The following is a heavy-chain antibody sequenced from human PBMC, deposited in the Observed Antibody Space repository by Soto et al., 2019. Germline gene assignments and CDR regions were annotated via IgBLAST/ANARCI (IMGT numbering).Heavy chain of an antibody. V-gene: IGHV4-61*01. D-gene: IGHD3-10*01. CDR3: ARDQGYYGSGSYFHYGMDV. CDR2: IYYSGST. CDR1: GGSVSSGSYY. J-gene: IGHJ6*02. Sequence: SETLSLTCTVSGGSVSSGSYYWSWIRQPPGKGLEWIGYIYYSGSTNYNPSLKSRVTISVDTSKNQFSLKLSSVTAADTAVYYCARDQGYYGSGSYFHYGMDVWGQGTTVTVSS.